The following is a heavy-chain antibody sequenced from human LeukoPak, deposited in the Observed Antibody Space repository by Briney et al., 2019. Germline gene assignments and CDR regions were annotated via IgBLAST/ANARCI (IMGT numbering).Heavy chain of an antibody. CDR1: GFTFSSYG. Sequence: QPGGSLRLSCAASGFTFSSYGMHWVRQAPGKGLEWVAFIRDDGSNKYYADSVKGRFTISRDNSKNTLYLQMNSLRAEDTAVYYCAKALSLWFGELVFDPWGQGTLVTVSS. J-gene: IGHJ5*02. CDR3: AKALSLWFGELVFDP. CDR2: IRDDGSNK. D-gene: IGHD3-10*01. V-gene: IGHV3-30*02.